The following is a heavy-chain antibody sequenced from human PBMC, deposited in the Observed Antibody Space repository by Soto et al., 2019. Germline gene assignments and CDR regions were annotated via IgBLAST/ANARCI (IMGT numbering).Heavy chain of an antibody. CDR2: ISGSGGST. D-gene: IGHD3-10*01. V-gene: IGHV3-23*01. J-gene: IGHJ4*02. Sequence: EVQLLESGGGVVQPGGSLTLSCAASGFTFSSYAMNWVRQAPGNGLEWVSVISGSGGSTYYADSVKGPFTISTDNSKNTLDLQMHSLRAEDTAVYYCAKRNYGSEFDYWGQGALVTVSS. CDR1: GFTFSSYA. CDR3: AKRNYGSEFDY.